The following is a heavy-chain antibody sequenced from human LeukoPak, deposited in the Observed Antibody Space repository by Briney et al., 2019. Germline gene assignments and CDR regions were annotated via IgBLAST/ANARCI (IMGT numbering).Heavy chain of an antibody. J-gene: IGHJ4*02. CDR2: ISISSSTI. Sequence: GGSLSLSCASSVFIFSSYSMNWVRQAPGKGLEGVSYISISSSTIYYADSVKGRFAISRDNAKNSLYLQMNSLRAEDTAVYYCARGFDNYYALPGGYWGQGTLVTVSS. CDR1: VFIFSSYS. CDR3: ARGFDNYYALPGGY. V-gene: IGHV3-48*01. D-gene: IGHD3-10*01.